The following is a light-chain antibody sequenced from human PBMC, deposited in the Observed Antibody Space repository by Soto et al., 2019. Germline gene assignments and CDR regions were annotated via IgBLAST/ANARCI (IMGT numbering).Light chain of an antibody. CDR1: SSDVGGYNY. Sequence: QSALTQPASVSGSPGQSITISCTGTSSDVGGYNYVSWYQQHPGKAPKLMIYDVSNRPSGVSNRFSGSKSGNTASLTISGLQAEDEADYYCSSYTSSSTLVFCGGTKVTV. CDR2: DVS. J-gene: IGLJ3*02. CDR3: SSYTSSSTLV. V-gene: IGLV2-14*01.